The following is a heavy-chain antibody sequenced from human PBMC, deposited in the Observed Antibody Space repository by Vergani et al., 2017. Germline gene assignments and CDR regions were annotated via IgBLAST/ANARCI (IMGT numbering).Heavy chain of an antibody. Sequence: VQLVESGGGLVQPGGSLRLSCAASGFTFSSYWLHWVRQAPGKGLVWVSRINSDGSSTSYADSVKGRFTISRDNAKNTLYLQMNSLRAEDTAVYYCARTVSPRDGYNPRWGQGTLVTVSS. J-gene: IGHJ4*02. D-gene: IGHD5-24*01. CDR2: INSDGSST. V-gene: IGHV3-74*01. CDR1: GFTFSSYW. CDR3: ARTVSPRDGYNPR.